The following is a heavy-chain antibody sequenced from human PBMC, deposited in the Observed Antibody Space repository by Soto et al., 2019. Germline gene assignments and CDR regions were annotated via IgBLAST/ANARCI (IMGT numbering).Heavy chain of an antibody. CDR3: ARDSPRTTVFGPFYYYTMDV. CDR2: IFYNGIT. Sequence: SETLSLTCTVSGGSISDNYWIWIRQPPGKGLEWIGYIFYNGITSYSPSLKSRVSISLDTSKNQFSLNLSSVTAADTAVYYCARDSPRTTVFGPFYYYTMDVWGPGTTVTVSS. D-gene: IGHD3-3*01. V-gene: IGHV4-59*01. CDR1: GGSISDNY. J-gene: IGHJ6*02.